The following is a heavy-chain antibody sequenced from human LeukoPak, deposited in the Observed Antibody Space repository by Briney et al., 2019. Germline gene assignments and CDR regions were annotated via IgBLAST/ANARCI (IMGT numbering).Heavy chain of an antibody. CDR3: AREARSGYEGFWSDP. J-gene: IGHJ5*02. CDR1: GGSMNQYY. Sequence: SETLSLTCTVSGGSMNQYYWSWIRQPAGKGLEWIGRIYSTGTTYYKPSLKSRVTMSVDTSHNQFFLKLNSVTAADTAVYYCAREARSGYEGFWSDPWGQGTVVTVSS. D-gene: IGHD5-12*01. V-gene: IGHV4-4*07. CDR2: IYSTGTT.